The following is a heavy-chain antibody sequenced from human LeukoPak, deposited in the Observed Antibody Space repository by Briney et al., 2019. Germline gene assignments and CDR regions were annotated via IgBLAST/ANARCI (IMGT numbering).Heavy chain of an antibody. CDR3: ARVSDILTGYSPYYFDY. D-gene: IGHD3-9*01. CDR2: IIPILGIA. CDR1: GGTFSSYA. V-gene: IGHV1-69*04. Sequence: SVKVSCTASGGTFSSYAISWVRQAPGQGLEWMGRIIPILGIANYAQKFQGRVTITADKSTSTAYMELSSLRSEDTAVYYCARVSDILTGYSPYYFDYWGQGTLVTVSS. J-gene: IGHJ4*02.